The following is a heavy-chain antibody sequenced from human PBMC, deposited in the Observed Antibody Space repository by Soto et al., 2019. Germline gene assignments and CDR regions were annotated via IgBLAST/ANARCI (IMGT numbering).Heavy chain of an antibody. J-gene: IGHJ4*02. CDR2: ISGSGGST. CDR3: ELSGYDWGKYYFDY. Sequence: GGSLRLSCAASGFTFSSYAMSWVRQAPGKGLEWVSAISGSGGSTYYADSVKGRFTISRDNSKNTLYLQMNSLRAEDTAVYYCELSGYDWGKYYFDYWGQGTLVTVSS. CDR1: GFTFSSYA. V-gene: IGHV3-23*01. D-gene: IGHD5-12*01.